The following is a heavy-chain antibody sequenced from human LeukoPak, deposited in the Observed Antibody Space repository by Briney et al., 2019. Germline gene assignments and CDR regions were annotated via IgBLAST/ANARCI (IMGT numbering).Heavy chain of an antibody. V-gene: IGHV4-34*01. Sequence: PSETLSLTCAVYGGSFSGYYWSWIRQPPGKGLEWIGEINQSGSTNYNPSLKSRVTISVDTSKNQFSLKLSSVTAADTAVYYCARGLAGYYDSSGYYVFDYWGQGTLVTVSS. CDR2: INQSGST. J-gene: IGHJ4*02. CDR3: ARGLAGYYDSSGYYVFDY. D-gene: IGHD3-22*01. CDR1: GGSFSGYY.